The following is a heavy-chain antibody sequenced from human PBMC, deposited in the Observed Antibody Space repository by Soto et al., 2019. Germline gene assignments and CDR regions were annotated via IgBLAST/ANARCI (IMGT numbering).Heavy chain of an antibody. D-gene: IGHD6-13*01. CDR1: CGSFSSSSYY. CDR3: ARETGYSSSRHFDY. V-gene: IGHV4-39*02. CDR2: IYYSGST. Sequence: PSETLSLTCTVSCGSFSSSSYYWGWIRQPPGKGLEWIGSIYYSGSTYYNPSLKSRVTISVDTSKNQFSLKLSSVTAADTAVYYCARETGYSSSRHFDYWGQGTLVTSP. J-gene: IGHJ4*02.